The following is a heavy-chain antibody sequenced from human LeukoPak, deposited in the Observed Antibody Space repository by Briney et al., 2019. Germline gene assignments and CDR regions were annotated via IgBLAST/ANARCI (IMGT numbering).Heavy chain of an antibody. J-gene: IGHJ6*03. D-gene: IGHD3-3*01. CDR3: AREAYDDFWSGSWRYYYYMDV. CDR2: ISSSSNYI. V-gene: IGHV3-21*01. Sequence: GGSLRLSCAASGFTVSSYSMNWVRQAPGKGLEWDSSISSSSNYIYYADSLKGRFTISRDDAKNSLFLQMNSLRAEDTAVYYCAREAYDDFWSGSWRYYYYMDVWGKGTTVTVSS. CDR1: GFTVSSYS.